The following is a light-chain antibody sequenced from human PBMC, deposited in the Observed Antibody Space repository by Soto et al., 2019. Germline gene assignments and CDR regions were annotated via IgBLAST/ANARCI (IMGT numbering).Light chain of an antibody. CDR3: QQYGISPRT. Sequence: EIVLTQSPGTLSLSPGERATLSCRASQSVSSSYLAWYQQKPGQAPRLLIYDASSRATGIPDRFSGSGSGTDFTLTISGLEPEDFAVYYCQQYGISPRTFGQGTKVEIK. J-gene: IGKJ1*01. CDR1: QSVSSSY. CDR2: DAS. V-gene: IGKV3-20*01.